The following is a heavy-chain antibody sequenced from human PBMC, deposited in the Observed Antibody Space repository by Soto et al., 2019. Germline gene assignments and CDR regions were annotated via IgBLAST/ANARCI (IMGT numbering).Heavy chain of an antibody. CDR1: GYSFTGYW. CDR3: ASHNPTRISIHVNRVNCIDS. Sequence: GESLKISCKGSGYSFTGYWITWVRQMPGKGLEWMGKIDPSDSYTDYSPSFQGHVTISADKSISTAYLQWSSLKASDTAVYYCASHNPTRISIHVNRVNCIDSWGPGTLVTVSS. J-gene: IGHJ5*01. CDR2: IDPSDSYT. V-gene: IGHV5-10-1*01. D-gene: IGHD1-20*01.